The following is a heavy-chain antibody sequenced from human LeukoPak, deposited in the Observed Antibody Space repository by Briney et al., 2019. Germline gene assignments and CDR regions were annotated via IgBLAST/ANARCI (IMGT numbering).Heavy chain of an antibody. CDR2: IGTAGDT. Sequence: PGGSLRLSCAASGFTYSSYDMHWVRQATGKGLEWVSAIGTAGDTYYPGSVKGRFTISRENAKNSLYLQMNSLRAGDTAAYYCARGRHYGSGSPYRFDPWGQGSLVIVSS. V-gene: IGHV3-13*01. J-gene: IGHJ5*02. CDR1: GFTYSSYD. D-gene: IGHD3-10*01. CDR3: ARGRHYGSGSPYRFDP.